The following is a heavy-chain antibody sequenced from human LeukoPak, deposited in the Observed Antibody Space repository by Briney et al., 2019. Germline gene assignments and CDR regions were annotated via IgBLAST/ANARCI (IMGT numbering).Heavy chain of an antibody. V-gene: IGHV3-49*04. CDR2: IRSKAYGGTT. CDR3: TRGYYDFWSGYYDYYYYYMDV. Sequence: PGGSLRLSCAASGFTFGDYAMSWVRQAPGKGLEWVGFIRSKAYGGTTEYAASVKGRFTISRDDSKSIAYLQMNSLKTEDTAVYYCTRGYYDFWSGYYDYYYYYMDVWGKGTTVTVSS. CDR1: GFTFGDYA. J-gene: IGHJ6*03. D-gene: IGHD3-3*01.